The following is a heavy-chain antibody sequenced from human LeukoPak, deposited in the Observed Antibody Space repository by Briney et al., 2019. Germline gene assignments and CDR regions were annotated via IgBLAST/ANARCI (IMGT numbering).Heavy chain of an antibody. Sequence: GGSLRLSCAASGFTFSSYSMNWVRQAPGKGLEWVSYISSSSSTIYYADSVKGRFTISRDNAKNSLYLQMNSLRAEDTAVYYCARERSGSYYEFDYWGQGTLVTVSS. D-gene: IGHD1-26*01. V-gene: IGHV3-48*01. CDR1: GFTFSSYS. CDR3: ARERSGSYYEFDY. CDR2: ISSSSSTI. J-gene: IGHJ4*02.